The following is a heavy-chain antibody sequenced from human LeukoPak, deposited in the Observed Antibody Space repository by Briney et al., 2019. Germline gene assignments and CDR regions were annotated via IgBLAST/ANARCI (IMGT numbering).Heavy chain of an antibody. J-gene: IGHJ5*02. CDR2: ISSNGGST. Sequence: GGSLRLSCAASGFTFSSYAMHWVRQAPGKGLEYVSAISSNGGSTYYANSVKGRFTISRDNSKNTLYLKMGSLRAEDMALYYCAREVKSRYSSSWVNWFDPWGQGTLVTVSS. CDR1: GFTFSSYA. CDR3: AREVKSRYSSSWVNWFDP. V-gene: IGHV3-64*01. D-gene: IGHD6-13*01.